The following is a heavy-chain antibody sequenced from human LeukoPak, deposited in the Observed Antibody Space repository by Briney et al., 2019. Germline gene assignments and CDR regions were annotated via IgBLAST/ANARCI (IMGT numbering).Heavy chain of an antibody. CDR2: IYYSGST. V-gene: IGHV4-59*08. CDR3: ARHVDMTTVNYYYLDV. D-gene: IGHD4-11*01. Sequence: PSETLSLTCTVSGGSISSYYWSWIRQPPGKGLEWIGYIYYSGSTNYNPSLKSRVTISVDTSKDQFSLKLNSVTAGDTAVYYCARHVDMTTVNYYYLDVWGKGTTVTVSS. J-gene: IGHJ6*03. CDR1: GGSISSYY.